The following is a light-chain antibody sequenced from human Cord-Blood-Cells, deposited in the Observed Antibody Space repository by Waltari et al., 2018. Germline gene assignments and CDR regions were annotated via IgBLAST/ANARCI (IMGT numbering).Light chain of an antibody. CDR2: AAS. J-gene: IGKJ5*01. V-gene: IGKV1-9*01. CDR1: QAISSY. Sequence: DIQLTQAVSFLSASVLHIVTITCRASQAISSYLAWYQQKPGKAPKLLIYAASTLQSGVPSRFSGSGSGTEFTLTISSLQPEDFATYYCQQLNSYPITFGQGTRLEIK. CDR3: QQLNSYPIT.